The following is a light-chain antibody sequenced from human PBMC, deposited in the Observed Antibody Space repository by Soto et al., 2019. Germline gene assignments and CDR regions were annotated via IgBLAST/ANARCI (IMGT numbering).Light chain of an antibody. Sequence: QSVLTQPASVSGSPGQSITISCTGTSGDVGAYNFVSWYQQHPGKAPKLIIYHVSDRPSGFSSRFSGSKSGNSASLTISGLHAEDEADYYCSSYAGSDTFVFGTGTKV. CDR2: HVS. CDR3: SSYAGSDTFV. CDR1: SGDVGAYNF. J-gene: IGLJ1*01. V-gene: IGLV2-14*03.